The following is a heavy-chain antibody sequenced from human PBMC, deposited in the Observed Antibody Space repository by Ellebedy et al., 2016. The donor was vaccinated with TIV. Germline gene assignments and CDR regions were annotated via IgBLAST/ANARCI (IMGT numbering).Heavy chain of an antibody. J-gene: IGHJ6*02. CDR2: IYYSGST. D-gene: IGHD3-3*01. Sequence: MPSETLSLTCTVSGDSISSYYWSWIRQPPGKGLEWIGYIYYSGSTNYNPSLKSRVTISVDTSKNQFSLKLSSVTAADTAVYYCARGLLYYDFWSGYYKGAGDYYYGMDVWGQGTTVTVSS. CDR3: ARGLLYYDFWSGYYKGAGDYYYGMDV. CDR1: GDSISSYY. V-gene: IGHV4-59*01.